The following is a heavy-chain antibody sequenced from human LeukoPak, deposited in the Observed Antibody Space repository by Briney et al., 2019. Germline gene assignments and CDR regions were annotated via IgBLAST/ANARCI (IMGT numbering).Heavy chain of an antibody. CDR1: GFTFSSYG. CDR3: AKGLGYYYDSSGYFQH. Sequence: GGSLRLSCAASGFTFSSYGMHWVRQAPGKGLEWVAFIWYDGSNKYYADSVKGRFTISRDNSKNTLYLQMNSLRAEDTAVYYCAKGLGYYYDSSGYFQHWGQGTLVTVSS. J-gene: IGHJ1*01. V-gene: IGHV3-30*02. CDR2: IWYDGSNK. D-gene: IGHD3-22*01.